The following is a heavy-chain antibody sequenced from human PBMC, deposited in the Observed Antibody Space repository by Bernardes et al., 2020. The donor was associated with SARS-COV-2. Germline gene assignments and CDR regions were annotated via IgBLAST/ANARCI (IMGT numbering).Heavy chain of an antibody. CDR3: ARDPPVAGTEVLDYYYGMDV. V-gene: IGHV1-69*13. J-gene: IGHJ6*02. CDR1: GGTFSSYA. D-gene: IGHD6-19*01. CDR2: IIPIFGTA. Sequence: SVKVSCKASGGTFSSYAISWVRQAPGQGLEWMGGIIPIFGTANYAQKFQGRVTITADESTSTAYMELSSLRSEDTAVYYCARDPPVAGTEVLDYYYGMDVWGQGTTVTVSS.